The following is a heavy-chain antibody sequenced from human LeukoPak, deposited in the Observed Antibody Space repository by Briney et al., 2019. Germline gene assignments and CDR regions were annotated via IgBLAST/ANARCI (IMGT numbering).Heavy chain of an antibody. Sequence: GASVKVSCKASGYTFTNYGISWVRQAPGQGLEWMGWIKTYNGNANYAQKLQGRVTMTTDTSTGTAYMELRSLRSDDTAVYYCARKDYGDSFDYWGQGTLVTVSS. J-gene: IGHJ4*02. CDR2: IKTYNGNA. CDR3: ARKDYGDSFDY. D-gene: IGHD4-17*01. CDR1: GYTFTNYG. V-gene: IGHV1-18*01.